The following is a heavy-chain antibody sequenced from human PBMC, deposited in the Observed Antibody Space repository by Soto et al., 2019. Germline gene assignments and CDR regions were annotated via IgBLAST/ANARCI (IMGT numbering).Heavy chain of an antibody. CDR3: FKSYCSSTSCGLYYNYHCMDV. CDR1: GFSFSSYA. CDR2: NSGSGGST. D-gene: IGHD2-2*01. Sequence: GSLRLSCAASGFSFSSYAVSWVRQAPGKGLERVSANSGSGGSTYYADSVKGRFTISRDNSKNTLYLQMNILRVEDTAVYYFFKSYCSSTSCGLYYNYHCMDVWGQGT. V-gene: IGHV3-23*01. J-gene: IGHJ6*02.